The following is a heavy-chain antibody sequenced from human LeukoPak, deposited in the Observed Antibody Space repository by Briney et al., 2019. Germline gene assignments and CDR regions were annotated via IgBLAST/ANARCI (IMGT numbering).Heavy chain of an antibody. CDR1: GFTFSDYY. Sequence: PGGSLRLSCAASGFTFSDYYMSWIRQSPGKGLEWVSCISTTTSYTNYADSVKGRFTISRDSAKNSLYLQMNSLRAEDTAVYYCARGRGSGWSLDYWGQGALVTVSS. CDR3: ARGRGSGWSLDY. CDR2: ISTTTSYT. D-gene: IGHD6-19*01. V-gene: IGHV3-11*05. J-gene: IGHJ4*02.